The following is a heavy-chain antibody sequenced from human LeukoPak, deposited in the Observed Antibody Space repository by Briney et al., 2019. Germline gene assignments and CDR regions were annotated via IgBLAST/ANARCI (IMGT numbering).Heavy chain of an antibody. V-gene: IGHV1-24*01. CDR1: GYTLTELS. Sequence: DSVKVSCKVSGYTLTELSMHWVRQAPGKGLEWMGGFDPEDGETIYAQKIQGRVTMTEDTSTDTAYMELSSLRSEGTAVYYCATVPSGSYYHWFDPWGQGTLVTVSS. D-gene: IGHD1-26*01. CDR3: ATVPSGSYYHWFDP. J-gene: IGHJ5*02. CDR2: FDPEDGET.